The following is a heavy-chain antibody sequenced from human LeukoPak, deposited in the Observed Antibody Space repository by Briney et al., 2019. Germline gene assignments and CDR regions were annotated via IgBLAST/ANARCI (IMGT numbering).Heavy chain of an antibody. J-gene: IGHJ4*02. CDR1: GFTLSSYG. CDR2: IWYDGSNK. Sequence: PGGSLRLSCAASGFTLSSYGMHWVRQAPGKGLEWVAFIWYDGSNKYYADSVKGRFTISRDNSKNTLYLQMNSLRAEDTAVYYCAKGTAAAAHDYWGQGTLVTVSS. D-gene: IGHD6-13*01. V-gene: IGHV3-30*02. CDR3: AKGTAAAAHDY.